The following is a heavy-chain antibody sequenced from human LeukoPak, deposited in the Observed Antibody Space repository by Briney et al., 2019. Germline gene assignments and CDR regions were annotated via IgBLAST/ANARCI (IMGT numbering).Heavy chain of an antibody. J-gene: IGHJ4*02. CDR3: ARGGVGATLDY. Sequence: ASVKVSCKASGYTFTSYYMHWVRQAPGQGLEWMGIINPSGGSTSYAQKFQGRVTMSRDMSTSTVYMELSSLRSEDTAVYYCARGGVGATLDYWGQGTLVTVSS. V-gene: IGHV1-46*01. CDR1: GYTFTSYY. D-gene: IGHD1-26*01. CDR2: INPSGGST.